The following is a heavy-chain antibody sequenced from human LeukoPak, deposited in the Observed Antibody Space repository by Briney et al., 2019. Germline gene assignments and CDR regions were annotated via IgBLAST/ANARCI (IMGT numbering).Heavy chain of an antibody. J-gene: IGHJ4*02. V-gene: IGHV1-24*01. Sequence: ASVKVSCKVSGYTLTELSMHWVRQAPGKGLGWMGGFDPEDGETIYAQKFQGRVTMTEDTSTDTAYMELSSLRSEGTAVYYCATGAPVVVKPAFDYWGQGTLVTVSS. CDR1: GYTLTELS. D-gene: IGHD3-22*01. CDR3: ATGAPVVVKPAFDY. CDR2: FDPEDGET.